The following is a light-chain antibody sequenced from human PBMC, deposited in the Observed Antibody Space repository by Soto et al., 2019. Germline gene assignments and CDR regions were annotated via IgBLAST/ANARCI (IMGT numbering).Light chain of an antibody. Sequence: SYELAQPPSVSVAPGQTARIICGGNNVGSKKVHWYQQRPGQAPVLVVYDDADRPSGSPERFSGSNSGNTATLTISWVEAGDEADYYCQVWDSSSYVFGTGTKVTVL. V-gene: IGLV3-21*02. J-gene: IGLJ1*01. CDR1: NVGSKK. CDR2: DDA. CDR3: QVWDSSSYV.